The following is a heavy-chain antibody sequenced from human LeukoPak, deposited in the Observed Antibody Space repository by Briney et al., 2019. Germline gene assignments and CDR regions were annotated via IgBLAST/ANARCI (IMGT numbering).Heavy chain of an antibody. Sequence: GGSLRLSCAASGFTFSSYSMNWVRQAPWKGLEWVSYISSSSSTIYYADSVKGRFTISRDNAKNSLYLQMNSLRDEDTAVYYCARLAYGDYEWFDPWGQGTLVTVSS. CDR2: ISSSSSTI. J-gene: IGHJ5*02. D-gene: IGHD4-17*01. CDR3: ARLAYGDYEWFDP. V-gene: IGHV3-48*02. CDR1: GFTFSSYS.